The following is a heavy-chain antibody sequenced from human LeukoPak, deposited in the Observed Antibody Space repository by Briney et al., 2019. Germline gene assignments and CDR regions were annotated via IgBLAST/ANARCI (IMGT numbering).Heavy chain of an antibody. CDR2: IIPNSGGT. Sequence: GAXVKVSCKASGYTFTGYYMHWVRQAPGQGLEWMGRIIPNSGGTKYAQKFQGRVTMTRDTSITTAYMELSRLRSDDTAVYYCARDRAYDREFDSWGQGTLVTVSS. CDR1: GYTFTGYY. V-gene: IGHV1-2*06. J-gene: IGHJ4*02. D-gene: IGHD3-3*01. CDR3: ARDRAYDREFDS.